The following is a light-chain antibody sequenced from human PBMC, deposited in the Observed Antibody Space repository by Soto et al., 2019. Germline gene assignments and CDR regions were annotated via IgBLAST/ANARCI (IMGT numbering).Light chain of an antibody. V-gene: IGLV2-23*02. CDR3: CSYAGSCTFDV. CDR1: SSDVGSYNL. CDR2: EVS. Sequence: QSALTQPASVSGSPGQSITISCTGTSSDVGSYNLVSWYQQHPGKAPKLMIYEVSKRPSGVSNRFSGSKSGNTASLTISGLQAEDEADYYCCSYAGSCTFDVCATGTKVTVL. J-gene: IGLJ1*01.